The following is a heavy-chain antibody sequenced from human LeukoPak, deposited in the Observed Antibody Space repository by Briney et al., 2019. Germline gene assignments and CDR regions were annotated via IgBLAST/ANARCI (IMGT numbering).Heavy chain of an antibody. V-gene: IGHV1-2*02. D-gene: IGHD6-6*01. CDR3: ARVYSSSSWEIDY. J-gene: IGHJ4*02. Sequence: ASVKVSCKASGYTFTGYYMHWVRQAPGQGLEWMGWINPNSGGTNYAQKFQGRVTMTRDTSISTAYMELSRLRSDDTAVYYCARVYSSSSWEIDYWGQGTLVTVSS. CDR1: GYTFTGYY. CDR2: INPNSGGT.